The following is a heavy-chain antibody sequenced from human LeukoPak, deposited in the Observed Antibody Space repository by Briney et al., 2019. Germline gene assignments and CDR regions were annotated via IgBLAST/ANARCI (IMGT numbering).Heavy chain of an antibody. V-gene: IGHV3-23*01. CDR2: ITFNGGNT. CDR3: ARGSGLVVRGDYFDY. D-gene: IGHD3-10*01. Sequence: GGSLRLSCAASGFTFSHYAMSWVRQAPGKGLEWVSIITFNGGNTYYASVKGRVTISRDNSKNMVYLQMNSLRGEDTAVYYCARGSGLVVRGDYFDYWGQGTLVTVSS. CDR1: GFTFSHYA. J-gene: IGHJ4*02.